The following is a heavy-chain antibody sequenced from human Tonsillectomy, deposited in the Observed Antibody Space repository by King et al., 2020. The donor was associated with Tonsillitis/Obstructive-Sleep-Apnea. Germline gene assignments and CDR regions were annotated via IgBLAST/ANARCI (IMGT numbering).Heavy chain of an antibody. CDR2: ISPNTGGT. V-gene: IGHV1-2*02. J-gene: IGHJ4*02. Sequence: VQLVESGAEVKKPGASVKVSCKASGYSFSGYYMHWVRQAPGQGIEWMGWISPNTGGTKFAQKFQGRVTMTTDTSISTAYMELSSLRFDDTAVYFCARDKELYSSPFDYWGQGTLVTVSS. CDR1: GYSFSGYY. CDR3: ARDKELYSSPFDY. D-gene: IGHD3-22*01.